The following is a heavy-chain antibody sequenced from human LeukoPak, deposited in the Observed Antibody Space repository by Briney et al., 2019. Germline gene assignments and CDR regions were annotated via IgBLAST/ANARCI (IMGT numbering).Heavy chain of an antibody. CDR2: IYSGGST. CDR1: GFTFGDHA. Sequence: GGSLRLSCIASGFTFGDHAMSWVRQAPGKGLEWVSVIYSGGSTYYADSVKGRFTISRDNSKNTLYLQMNSLRAEDTAVYYCARAVAGFDYWGQGTLVTVSS. D-gene: IGHD6-19*01. J-gene: IGHJ4*02. CDR3: ARAVAGFDY. V-gene: IGHV3-53*01.